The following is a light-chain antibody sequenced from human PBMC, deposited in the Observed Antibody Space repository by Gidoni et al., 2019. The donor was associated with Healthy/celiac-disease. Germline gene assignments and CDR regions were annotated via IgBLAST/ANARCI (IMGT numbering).Light chain of an antibody. CDR2: GAS. V-gene: IGKV3-15*01. Sequence: PGDRATLACRASPSVSSNSAWYQQKPGQAHRLLIYGASTRATGIPARFSGSVSGTEFTLTISSLQSEDFAVYYCQQYNSWPPWTFGQGTKVEIK. J-gene: IGKJ1*01. CDR3: QQYNSWPPWT. CDR1: PSVSSN.